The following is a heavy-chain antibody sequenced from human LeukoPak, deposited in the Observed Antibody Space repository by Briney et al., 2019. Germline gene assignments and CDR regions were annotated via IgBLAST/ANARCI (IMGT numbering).Heavy chain of an antibody. CDR1: GFTFSSYA. D-gene: IGHD1-26*01. J-gene: IGHJ4*02. CDR2: ISDSGGST. CDR3: AKDPYSGSYFDY. V-gene: IGHV3-23*01. Sequence: PGGSLRLSCAASGFTFSSYAMSWVRQAPGKGLEWVSAISDSGGSTYYADSVKGRFTISRDNSKNTLYLQMNSLRAEDTAVYYCAKDPYSGSYFDYWGQGTLVTVSS.